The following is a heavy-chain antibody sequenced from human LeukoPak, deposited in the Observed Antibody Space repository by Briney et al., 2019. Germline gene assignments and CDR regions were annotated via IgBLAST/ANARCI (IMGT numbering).Heavy chain of an antibody. V-gene: IGHV4-34*01. CDR3: SXXQGQPPFSEMATIVGAFDI. Sequence: PSETLSLTCAVYGGSFSGYYWSWIRQPPGKGLEWIGEINHSGSTNYNPSLKSRVTISVDTSKNQFSLKLSSVTAADTAVYYFSXXQGQPPFSEMATIVGAFDIWGQGTMVTVSS. CDR1: GGSFSGYY. CDR2: INHSGST. J-gene: IGHJ3*02. D-gene: IGHD5-24*01.